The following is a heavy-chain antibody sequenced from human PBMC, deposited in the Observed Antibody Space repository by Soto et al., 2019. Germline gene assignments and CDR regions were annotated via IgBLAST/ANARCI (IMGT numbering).Heavy chain of an antibody. V-gene: IGHV1-69*12. CDR2: ITPIFDTA. J-gene: IGHJ3*01. CDR3: ARVAQRDDDTSPRDDAFDL. Sequence: QVQLVQSGAEVKKPGSSVKVSCKASGGTFNTYTINWVRQAPGQGLEWMGGITPIFDTANYAQDFQGRITITADESSSTAYLELGSLRSEDTAIYYCARVAQRDDDTSPRDDAFDLWGQGTPVTVSS. D-gene: IGHD1-1*01. CDR1: GGTFNTYT.